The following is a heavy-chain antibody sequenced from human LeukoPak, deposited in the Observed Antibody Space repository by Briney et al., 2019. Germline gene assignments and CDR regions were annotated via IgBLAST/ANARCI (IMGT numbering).Heavy chain of an antibody. Sequence: PGGSLRLSCAASGFTFSSYWMSWVRQAPGKGLEWVANIKQDGSEKYYVDSVKGRFTISRDNAKNSLYLQMNSLRAEDTAVYYCAKDALPGQWLRPHFDYWGQGTLVTVSS. CDR3: AKDALPGQWLRPHFDY. D-gene: IGHD6-19*01. V-gene: IGHV3-7*01. CDR1: GFTFSSYW. CDR2: IKQDGSEK. J-gene: IGHJ4*02.